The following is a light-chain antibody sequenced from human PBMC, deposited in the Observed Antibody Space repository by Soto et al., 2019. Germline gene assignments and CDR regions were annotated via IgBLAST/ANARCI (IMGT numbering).Light chain of an antibody. Sequence: DIVMTQSPDSLAVSLGERATINCKSSQSVLYSSNNKNYLAWYQQKPGQPPKLLIYWASTRESGVPDRSSGSGSGTDFTLTISSLQAEDVAVYYCQQHYSTPRTFGQGTKLEIK. CDR1: QSVLYSSNNKNY. V-gene: IGKV4-1*01. CDR3: QQHYSTPRT. CDR2: WAS. J-gene: IGKJ2*02.